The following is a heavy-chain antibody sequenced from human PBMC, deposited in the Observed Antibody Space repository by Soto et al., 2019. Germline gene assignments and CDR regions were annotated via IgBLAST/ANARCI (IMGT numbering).Heavy chain of an antibody. Sequence: GGFLRLSCAASGFTFSSYGRHWVRQAPGKGLEWVAVIWYDGSNKYYADSVKGRFTISRDNSKNTLYLQMNSLRAEDTAVYYCARDLCSGGSCRNYYYYYYMDVWGKGTTVTVSS. CDR3: ARDLCSGGSCRNYYYYYYMDV. CDR1: GFTFSSYG. CDR2: IWYDGSNK. D-gene: IGHD2-15*01. J-gene: IGHJ6*03. V-gene: IGHV3-33*01.